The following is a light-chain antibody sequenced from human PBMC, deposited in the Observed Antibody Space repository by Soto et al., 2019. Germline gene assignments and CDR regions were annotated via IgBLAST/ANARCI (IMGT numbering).Light chain of an antibody. CDR3: LQHDSYPLT. Sequence: DIQMTQSPSSLSASVGDRVTLTCLASQSISSYLNWYQQKPGKDPKIMIYAASSLQSGVPSRFSVSGYGTEFTLKISSLKPEEWATDDGLQHDSYPLTGGGGTKVEIK. CDR2: AAS. V-gene: IGKV1-17*01. J-gene: IGKJ4*01. CDR1: QSISSY.